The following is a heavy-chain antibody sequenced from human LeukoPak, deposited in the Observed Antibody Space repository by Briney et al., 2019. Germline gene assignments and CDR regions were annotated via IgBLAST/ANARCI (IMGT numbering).Heavy chain of an antibody. Sequence: SQTLSLTCTVSGGSISSGDYYWSWIRQPPGKGLEWIGYIYDKGSTYYNPSLKSRVTISVDTSKNQFSLKLSSVTAADTAVYYCARDLMGTMVRRGFDPWGQGTLVTVSS. CDR2: IYDKGST. V-gene: IGHV4-30-4*08. CDR1: GGSISSGDYY. J-gene: IGHJ5*02. D-gene: IGHD3-10*01. CDR3: ARDLMGTMVRRGFDP.